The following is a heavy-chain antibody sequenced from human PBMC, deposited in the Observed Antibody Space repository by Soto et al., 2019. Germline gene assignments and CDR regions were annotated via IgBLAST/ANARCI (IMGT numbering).Heavy chain of an antibody. D-gene: IGHD3-10*01. Sequence: QVQLVQSGAEVKTPGASVKVSCKASGYTFTSYDINWVRQATGQGLEWMGWMNPNSGNTGYAQKFQGRVTMTRNTSISTAYMELSSLRSEDTAVYYCARGGITMVRGVIRELGDAFDIWGQGTMVTVSS. CDR1: GYTFTSYD. J-gene: IGHJ3*02. CDR3: ARGGITMVRGVIRELGDAFDI. V-gene: IGHV1-8*01. CDR2: MNPNSGNT.